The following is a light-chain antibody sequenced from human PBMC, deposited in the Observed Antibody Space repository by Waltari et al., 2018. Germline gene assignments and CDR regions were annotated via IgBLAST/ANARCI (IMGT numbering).Light chain of an antibody. V-gene: IGLV4-69*01. Sequence: QLVLTQSPSASASLGASVKLPCTLSSGHINNVIAWLQQRPEKGPRYWMKVNSDGSHNKGDEIPDRFSGSGSGAERYLSISSLQSEDEADYICQTGGHGTWVFGGGTKLTVL. CDR1: SGHINNV. CDR2: VNSDGSH. CDR3: QTGGHGTWV. J-gene: IGLJ3*02.